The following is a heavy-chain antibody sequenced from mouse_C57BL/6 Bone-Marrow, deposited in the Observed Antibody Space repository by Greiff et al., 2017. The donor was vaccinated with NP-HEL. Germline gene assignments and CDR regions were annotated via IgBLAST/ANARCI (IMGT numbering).Heavy chain of an antibody. V-gene: IGHV6-3*01. D-gene: IGHD1-1*01. Sequence: EVKLQESGGGLVQPGGSMKLSCVASGFTFSNYWMNWVRQSPEKGLEWVAQIRLKSDNYATHYAESVKGRFTISRDDSKSSVYLQMNNLSAEDTGIYYCTEWASYVFFAYWGQGTLVTVSA. CDR2: IRLKSDNYAT. CDR1: GFTFSNYW. J-gene: IGHJ3*01. CDR3: TEWASYVFFAY.